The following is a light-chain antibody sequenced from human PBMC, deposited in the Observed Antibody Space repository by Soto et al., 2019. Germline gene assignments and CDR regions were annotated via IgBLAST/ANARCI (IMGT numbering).Light chain of an antibody. J-gene: IGKJ1*01. V-gene: IGKV3-15*01. Sequence: DTIMTQSPVILSVSPGERATVSCRASQSLNSNLAWYQQKPGQAPRLLIIGASERVTTIPARFSGSGSGTEFTLSISSLQSDDFAVYYCQRYGTFAQGTKVEI. CDR2: GAS. CDR3: QRYGT. CDR1: QSLNSN.